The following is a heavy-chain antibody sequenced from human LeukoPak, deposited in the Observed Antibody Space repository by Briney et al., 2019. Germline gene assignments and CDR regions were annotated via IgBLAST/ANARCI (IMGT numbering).Heavy chain of an antibody. CDR2: IYYSGST. V-gene: IGHV4-39*01. CDR3: ARHLGGPQGYYYYGMDV. Sequence: SETLSLTCTVSGGSISSSSYYWGWIRQPPGKGLEWIGSIYYSGSTYYNPSLKSRVTISVDTSKNQFSLKLSSVTAADTAVYYCARHLGGPQGYYYYGMDVWGQGTTVIVSS. J-gene: IGHJ6*02. CDR1: GGSISSSSYY.